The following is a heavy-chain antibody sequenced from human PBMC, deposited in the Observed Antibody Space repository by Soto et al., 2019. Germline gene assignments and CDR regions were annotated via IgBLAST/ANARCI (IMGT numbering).Heavy chain of an antibody. CDR2: TSGSGGSP. V-gene: IGHV3-23*01. CDR3: AKARCSTTNCYVPDY. D-gene: IGHD2-2*01. Sequence: EVQLLESGGGLVQPGGSLRLSCVASGFTFSTYTMSWVRQAPGKGLEWVSVTSGSGGSPSYADSVQGRFSISRDNPKNTLYLQMNSLRGEDTAMYYCAKARCSTTNCYVPDYWGQGTLVTVSS. J-gene: IGHJ4*02. CDR1: GFTFSTYT.